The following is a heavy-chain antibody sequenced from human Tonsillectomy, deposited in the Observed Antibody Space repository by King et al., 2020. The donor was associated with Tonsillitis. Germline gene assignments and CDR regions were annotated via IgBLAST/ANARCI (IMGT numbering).Heavy chain of an antibody. CDR2: IRYDGSNK. CDR1: GFTFSSYG. CDR3: AKARTMGRWLYDFDN. V-gene: IGHV3-30*02. J-gene: IGHJ4*02. Sequence: VQLVESGGGVVQPGGSLRLSCAASGFTFSSYGMHWVRQAPGKGLEWVAVIRYDGSNKYYADSVKGRFTISRDNSKNTLYLQMNSLRAEDTAVYYCAKARTMGRWLYDFDNWGQGTLGTVSS. D-gene: IGHD4/OR15-4a*01.